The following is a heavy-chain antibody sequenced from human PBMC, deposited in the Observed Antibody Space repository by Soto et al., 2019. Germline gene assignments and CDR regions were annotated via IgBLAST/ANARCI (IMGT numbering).Heavy chain of an antibody. D-gene: IGHD6-13*01. CDR1: GFTFSSYD. J-gene: IGHJ5*02. CDR3: ARGSLAAAGLKGWFDP. CDR2: IGTAGDT. V-gene: IGHV3-13*01. Sequence: EVQLVESGGGLVKPGGSLRLSCAASGFTFSSYDMHWVRQATGKGLEWVSAIGTAGDTYYPGSVKGRFTISRENAKNSLYLQMNSLRAGDTAVYYCARGSLAAAGLKGWFDPWGQGTLVTVSS.